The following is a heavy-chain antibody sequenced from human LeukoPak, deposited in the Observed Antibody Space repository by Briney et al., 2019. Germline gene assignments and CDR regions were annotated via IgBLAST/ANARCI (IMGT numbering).Heavy chain of an antibody. CDR3: ARDKWVRGSYGGFFDY. V-gene: IGHV3-30*03. Sequence: GGSLRLSCATSGFTFNSFALRWVPQAPGRGVEWVGVISSDGSNKYYADSVKGRFTVSRDNSKNTLYLQMNSLRTADTALFYCARDKWVRGSYGGFFDYWGQGTLVTVSS. D-gene: IGHD1-26*01. J-gene: IGHJ4*02. CDR2: ISSDGSNK. CDR1: GFTFNSFA.